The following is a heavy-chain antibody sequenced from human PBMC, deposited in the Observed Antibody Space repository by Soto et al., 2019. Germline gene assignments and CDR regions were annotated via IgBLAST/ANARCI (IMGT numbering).Heavy chain of an antibody. CDR2: IWYDGSNK. J-gene: IGHJ4*02. V-gene: IGHV3-33*01. Sequence: GGSLRLSCAASGFTFSSSGMHWVRQAPGKGLEWVAVIWYDGSNKYYADTVKGRFTISRDNSKNTLYLQMNSLRAEDTAVYYCARGRFLEWLPIPYYFDYWGQGTLVTVSS. D-gene: IGHD3-3*01. CDR1: GFTFSSSG. CDR3: ARGRFLEWLPIPYYFDY.